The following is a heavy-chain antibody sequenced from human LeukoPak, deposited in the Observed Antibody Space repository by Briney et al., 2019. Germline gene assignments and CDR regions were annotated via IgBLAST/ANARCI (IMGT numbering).Heavy chain of an antibody. V-gene: IGHV4-34*01. CDR1: GGSFSGYY. CDR2: INHSGST. Sequence: SETLSLTCAVYGGSFSGYYWSWIRQPPGKGLEWIGEINHSGSTNYNPSLKSRVTISVDTSKNQFSLKLSSVTAADTAVYYCARGTTIFGVVSPNQDYWGQGTLVTAPS. D-gene: IGHD3-3*01. J-gene: IGHJ4*02. CDR3: ARGTTIFGVVSPNQDY.